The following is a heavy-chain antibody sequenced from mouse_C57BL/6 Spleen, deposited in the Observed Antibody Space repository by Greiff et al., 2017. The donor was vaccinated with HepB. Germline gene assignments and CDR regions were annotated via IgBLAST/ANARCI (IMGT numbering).Heavy chain of an antibody. CDR3: ARSTMVTTTRGYAMDY. CDR1: GFTFSDYG. Sequence: EVKVVESGGGLVKPGGSLKLSCAASGFTFSDYGMHWVRQAPEKGLEWVAYISSGSSTIYYADTVKGRFTISRDNAKNTLFLQMTSLRSEDTAMYYCARSTMVTTTRGYAMDYWGQGTSVTISS. D-gene: IGHD2-2*01. V-gene: IGHV5-17*01. CDR2: ISSGSSTI. J-gene: IGHJ4*01.